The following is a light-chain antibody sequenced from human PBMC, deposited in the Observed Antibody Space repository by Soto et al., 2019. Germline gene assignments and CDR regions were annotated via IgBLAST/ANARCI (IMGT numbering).Light chain of an antibody. CDR1: QSVSGN. Sequence: EIVMTQSPATLSVSPGERATLSCRASQSVSGNLVWYQQKPGQAPRLLIYGASTRATGIPARFSGSGSGTEFTLTFSSLQSEDFAVYYCQQYNDWPPTFGQGTKVEIK. V-gene: IGKV3-15*01. CDR2: GAS. CDR3: QQYNDWPPT. J-gene: IGKJ1*01.